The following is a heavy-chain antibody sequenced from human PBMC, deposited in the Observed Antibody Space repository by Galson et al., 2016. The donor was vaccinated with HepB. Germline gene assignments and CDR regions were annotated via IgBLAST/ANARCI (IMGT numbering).Heavy chain of an antibody. Sequence: SLRLSCAASGFTFNNYAMTWVRLAPGKGLEWVATMSGNGGRIYYADSVKGRFTISRDNSKHTLYLQMSSLRAEDTAIYSCAKGAYSDNSTGYYPFDYWGQGTLVTVSS. CDR3: AKGAYSDNSTGYYPFDY. D-gene: IGHD3-22*01. CDR1: GFTFNNYA. V-gene: IGHV3-23*01. J-gene: IGHJ4*02. CDR2: MSGNGGRI.